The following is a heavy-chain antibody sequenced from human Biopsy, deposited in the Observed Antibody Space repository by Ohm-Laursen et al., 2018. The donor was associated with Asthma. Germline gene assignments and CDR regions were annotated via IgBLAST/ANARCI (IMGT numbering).Heavy chain of an antibody. J-gene: IGHJ6*02. D-gene: IGHD3-10*01. CDR1: GDSVSSNSAA. Sequence: SDTLSLTCGISGDSVSSNSAAWNWIRQSPSGGLEWLGRTYYKSKWYHDYASYLKSRISVNPDTSKNQFSLQLHSVTPEDTAIYYCARVGITTVRYNGMDAWGQGTTVTVSS. V-gene: IGHV6-1*01. CDR2: TYYKSKWYH. CDR3: ARVGITTVRYNGMDA.